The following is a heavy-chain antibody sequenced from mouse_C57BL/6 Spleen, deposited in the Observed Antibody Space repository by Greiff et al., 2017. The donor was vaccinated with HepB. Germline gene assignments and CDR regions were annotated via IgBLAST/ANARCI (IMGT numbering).Heavy chain of an antibody. J-gene: IGHJ2*01. Sequence: EVKLMESGGGLVQPGGSLKLSCAASGFTFSDYYMYWVRQTPEKRLEWVAYISNGGGSTYYPDTVKGRFTLSRDNAKNTLYLEMSRLKSEDTAMYYCARHDTTVVAFDDWGQGTTLTVSS. D-gene: IGHD1-1*01. V-gene: IGHV5-12*01. CDR2: ISNGGGST. CDR3: ARHDTTVVAFDD. CDR1: GFTFSDYY.